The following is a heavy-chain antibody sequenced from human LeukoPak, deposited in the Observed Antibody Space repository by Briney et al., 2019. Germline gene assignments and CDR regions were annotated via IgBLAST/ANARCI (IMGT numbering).Heavy chain of an antibody. CDR1: GFTFSSYG. V-gene: IGHV3-30*02. CDR2: IRYDGSNK. CDR3: ATLEDIVVVPAAIHAFDI. Sequence: QSGGSLRLSCAASGFTFSSYGVHWVRQAPGKGLEWVAFIRYDGSNKYYADSVKGRFTTSRDNSKNTLYLQMNSLRAEDTAVYYCATLEDIVVVPAAIHAFDIWGQGTMVTVSS. J-gene: IGHJ3*02. D-gene: IGHD2-2*01.